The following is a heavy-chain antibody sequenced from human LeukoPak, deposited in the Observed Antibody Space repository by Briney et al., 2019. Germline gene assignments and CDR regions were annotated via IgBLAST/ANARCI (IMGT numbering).Heavy chain of an antibody. CDR2: IYTSGST. Sequence: SETLSLTCTVSGGSISSYYWNWIRQPPGKGLEWIGYIYTSGSTKYNPSLKSRVTISIDTSKNQFSRKLSSVTAADTAVYYCAREGQLVFDYWGQGNLVTVSS. CDR1: GGSISSYY. J-gene: IGHJ4*02. D-gene: IGHD6-6*01. CDR3: AREGQLVFDY. V-gene: IGHV4-4*08.